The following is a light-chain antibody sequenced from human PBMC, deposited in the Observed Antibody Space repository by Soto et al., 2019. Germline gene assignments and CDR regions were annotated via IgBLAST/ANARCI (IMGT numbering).Light chain of an antibody. J-gene: IGKJ2*01. CDR2: EAS. Sequence: DIQMTQFPSTLSASVGDRVTITCRASQTIGTWLAWYQQKPGKAPKLLIYEASTLESGVPSRFSGSEFGTEFTLTISSLQPDDFATYYCQQYKSYSPYTFGQGTKLEIE. V-gene: IGKV1-5*03. CDR1: QTIGTW. CDR3: QQYKSYSPYT.